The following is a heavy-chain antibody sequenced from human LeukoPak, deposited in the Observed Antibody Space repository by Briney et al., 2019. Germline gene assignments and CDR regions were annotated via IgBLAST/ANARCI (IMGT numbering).Heavy chain of an antibody. J-gene: IGHJ4*02. CDR3: VKDQSSSGYYYHFDY. V-gene: IGHV3-43D*04. CDR1: GFTFDDYA. D-gene: IGHD3-22*01. Sequence: GGSLRLSCAASGFTFDDYAMHWVRQAPGKGLEWVSLISWDGGSTYYADSVKGRFTISRDNSKNSLYLQMNSLRAEDTALYYCVKDQSSSGYYYHFDYWGQGTLVTVSS. CDR2: ISWDGGST.